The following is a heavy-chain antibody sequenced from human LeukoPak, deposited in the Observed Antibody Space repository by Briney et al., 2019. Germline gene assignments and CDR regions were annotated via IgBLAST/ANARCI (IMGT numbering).Heavy chain of an antibody. CDR3: ARDRIAVAGPRYYGMDV. J-gene: IGHJ6*02. Sequence: GGSLRLSCAASGFTVSSNYMSWVRQAPGKGLEWVSVIYSGGSTYYADSVKGRFTISRHNSKNTLYLQMNSLRAEDTAVYYCARDRIAVAGPRYYGMDVWGQGTTVTVSS. V-gene: IGHV3-53*04. CDR1: GFTVSSNY. D-gene: IGHD6-19*01. CDR2: IYSGGST.